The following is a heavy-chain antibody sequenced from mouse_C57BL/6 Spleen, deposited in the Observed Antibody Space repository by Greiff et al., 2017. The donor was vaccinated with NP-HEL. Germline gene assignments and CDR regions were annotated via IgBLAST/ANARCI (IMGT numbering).Heavy chain of an antibody. J-gene: IGHJ1*03. CDR2: INPNNGGT. CDR1: GYTFTDYN. Sequence: EVQLQQSGPELVKPGASVKMSCKASGYTFTDYNMHWVKQSHGKSLEWIGYINPNNGGTSYNQKFKGKATLTVNKSSSTAYMELRSLTSEDSAVYYCARNYGSSYTPWYFDVWGTGTTVTVSS. D-gene: IGHD1-1*01. V-gene: IGHV1-22*01. CDR3: ARNYGSSYTPWYFDV.